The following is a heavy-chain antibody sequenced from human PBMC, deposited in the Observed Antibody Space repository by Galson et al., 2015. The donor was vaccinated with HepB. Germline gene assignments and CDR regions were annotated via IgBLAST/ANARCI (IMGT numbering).Heavy chain of an antibody. V-gene: IGHV3-21*01. CDR2: ISGTSSYI. J-gene: IGHJ4*02. CDR1: GFNLNNYN. D-gene: IGHD7-27*01. CDR3: ARDPPLGTPFDY. Sequence: SLRLSCAASGFNLNNYNMHWVRQAPGKGLEWVSSISGTSSYIYYADSVKGRFTISRDNAKNSLYLQMNSLRAEDTAVYYSARDPPLGTPFDYWGQGTLVTVSS.